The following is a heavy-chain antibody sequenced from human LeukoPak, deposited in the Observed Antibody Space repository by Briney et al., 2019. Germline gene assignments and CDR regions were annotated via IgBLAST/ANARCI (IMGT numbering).Heavy chain of an antibody. Sequence: ASVKVSCKASGYTFTKYYIHWVRQAPGQGLEWMGIINPRAGSTNYAQKFQGRVTLTRDTSTSTVYMNVSNLRSEDTAVYYCARESLGSYKTVVIVARGHDAFDMWGQGTMVTVSS. J-gene: IGHJ3*02. D-gene: IGHD3-22*01. CDR1: GYTFTKYY. V-gene: IGHV1-46*01. CDR3: ARESLGSYKTVVIVARGHDAFDM. CDR2: INPRAGST.